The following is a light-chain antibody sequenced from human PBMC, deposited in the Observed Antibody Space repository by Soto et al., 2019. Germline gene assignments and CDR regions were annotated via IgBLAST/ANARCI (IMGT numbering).Light chain of an antibody. CDR3: GTWDSGMSDVV. J-gene: IGLJ2*01. Sequence: QSVLTQPPSVSAAPGQKVTISCSGSTSNIGINYVSWYQQLPGTAPKLLIFDNNKRPSGIPDRFSGSKSGTSATLGITGLQTGDEADYYCGTWDSGMSDVVFGVGTKLTVL. V-gene: IGLV1-51*01. CDR1: TSNIGINY. CDR2: DNN.